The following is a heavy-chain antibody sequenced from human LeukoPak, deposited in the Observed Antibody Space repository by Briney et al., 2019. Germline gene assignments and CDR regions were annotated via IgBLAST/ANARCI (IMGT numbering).Heavy chain of an antibody. CDR1: GGSISSSSYY. CDR3: ARADDFWGGFFDI. D-gene: IGHD3-3*01. CDR2: IYYSGST. J-gene: IGHJ3*02. V-gene: IGHV4-39*07. Sequence: SETLSLTCTVSGGSISSSSYYWGWIRQPPGKGLEWIGSIYYSGSTYYNPSLKSRVTISVDTSKNQFSLKLSSVTAADTAVYYCARADDFWGGFFDIWSQGTMVTVSS.